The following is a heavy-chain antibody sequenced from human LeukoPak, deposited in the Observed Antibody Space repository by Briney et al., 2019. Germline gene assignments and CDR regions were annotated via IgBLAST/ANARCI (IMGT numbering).Heavy chain of an antibody. V-gene: IGHV4-39*01. Sequence: PSETLSLTCTVSGGSISSNSYYWGWIRQPPGKGLEWIGSAYTGSTYYNPSLQSRVTIYIDTSRDQLSLDLRSVTAADTALYYCARHVSTNTGYFDYWGQGTLVTVSS. J-gene: IGHJ4*02. CDR1: GGSISSNSYY. CDR2: AYTGST. D-gene: IGHD5-24*01. CDR3: ARHVSTNTGYFDY.